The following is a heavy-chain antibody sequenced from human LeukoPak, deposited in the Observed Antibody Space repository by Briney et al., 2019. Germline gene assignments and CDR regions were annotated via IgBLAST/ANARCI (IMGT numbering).Heavy chain of an antibody. D-gene: IGHD6-19*01. CDR2: ISASGGNT. CDR3: AKDSTGVAATDY. Sequence: GGSLRLSCAASGFTFSSYAMTWVRQAPGQGLEWGSAISASGGNTYYADSVKGRFTISRDNSKYTLYLQINSLRAEDTAVYYCAKDSTGVAATDYWGQGTLVTVSS. CDR1: GFTFSSYA. J-gene: IGHJ4*02. V-gene: IGHV3-23*01.